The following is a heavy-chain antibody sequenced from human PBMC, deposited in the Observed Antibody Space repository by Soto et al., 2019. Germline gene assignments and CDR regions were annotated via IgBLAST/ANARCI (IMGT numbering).Heavy chain of an antibody. D-gene: IGHD3-10*01. CDR2: ISYDGENQ. J-gene: IGHJ5*02. CDR3: VSPHSESSNAFDL. V-gene: IGHV3-30*04. Sequence: GGSLRLSCAASGFSFSHYAMHWVRQPPGKGLEWVALISYDGENQYFTDSVRGRFTISRDNSKTAVYLEMNNLRLDDTATYYCVSPHSESSNAFDLWGQGALVTVSS. CDR1: GFSFSHYA.